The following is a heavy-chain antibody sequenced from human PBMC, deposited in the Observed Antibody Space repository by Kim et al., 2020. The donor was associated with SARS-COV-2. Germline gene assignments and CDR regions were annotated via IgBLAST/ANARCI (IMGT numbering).Heavy chain of an antibody. J-gene: IGHJ6*02. CDR3: ARDPLRYFDWLLSYYYYYYGMDV. CDR1: GYTFTSYG. CDR2: ISAYNGNT. V-gene: IGHV1-18*04. Sequence: ASVKVSCKASGYTFTSYGISWVRQAPGQGLEWMGWISAYNGNTNYAQKLQGRVTMTTDTSTSTAYMELRSLRSDDTAVYYCARDPLRYFDWLLSYYYYYYGMDVWGQGTTVTVSS. D-gene: IGHD3-9*01.